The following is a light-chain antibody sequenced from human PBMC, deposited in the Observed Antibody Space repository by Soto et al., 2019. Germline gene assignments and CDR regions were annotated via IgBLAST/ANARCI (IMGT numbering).Light chain of an antibody. Sequence: MTPSPDTLAVSPGETVTLSCRASQSLSDNLAWYQQKTGQPPRLLIFRASTRASGIPARFSGGGSGTEFTLTISRLQSEDFAVYYCQQYGNWPPWTFGPGTKVDI. V-gene: IGKV3-15*01. J-gene: IGKJ1*01. CDR3: QQYGNWPPWT. CDR2: RAS. CDR1: QSLSDN.